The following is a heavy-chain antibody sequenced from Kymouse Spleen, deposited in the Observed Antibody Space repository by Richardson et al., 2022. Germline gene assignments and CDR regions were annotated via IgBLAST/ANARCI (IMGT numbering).Heavy chain of an antibody. V-gene: IGHV4-34*01. CDR3: ARASIAARGYNWFDP. CDR1: GGSFSGYY. CDR2: INHSGST. D-gene: IGHD6-6*01. Sequence: QVQLQQWGAGLLKPSETLSLTCAVYGGSFSGYYWSWIRQPPGKGLEWIGEINHSGSTNYNPSLKSRVTISVDTSKNQFSLKLSSVTAADTAVYYCARASIAARGYNWFDPWGQGTLVTVSS. J-gene: IGHJ5*02.